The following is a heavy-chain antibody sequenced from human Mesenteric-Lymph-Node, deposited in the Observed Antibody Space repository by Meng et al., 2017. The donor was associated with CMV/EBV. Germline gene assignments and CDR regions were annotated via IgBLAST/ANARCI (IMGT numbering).Heavy chain of an antibody. D-gene: IGHD3-22*01. CDR3: ARGYDSAGREKGPPYYYYYYGMDV. J-gene: IGHJ6*02. CDR1: GFTFSSYE. V-gene: IGHV3-48*03. Sequence: GESLKISCAASGFTFSSYEMNWVRQAPGKGLEWVSYISSSGSTIFYADSVRGRFTISRDNAKNSLYLQMNSLRAEDTAVYYCARGYDSAGREKGPPYYYYYYGMDVWGQGTTVTVSS. CDR2: ISSSGSTI.